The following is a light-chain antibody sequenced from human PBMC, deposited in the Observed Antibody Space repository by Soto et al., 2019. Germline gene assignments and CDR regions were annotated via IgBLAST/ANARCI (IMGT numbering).Light chain of an antibody. J-gene: IGKJ5*01. CDR3: QQYSSSPPIT. Sequence: DIVLTQSPGTLSLSPGERATLSCRASQSVRSTSLAWYQQKPGQPPRLVIFGASRRATGISERFSGSGSGADFTPTISRLQPEDFAVYYCQQYSSSPPITFGQGTRLEIK. CDR2: GAS. V-gene: IGKV3-20*01. CDR1: QSVRSTS.